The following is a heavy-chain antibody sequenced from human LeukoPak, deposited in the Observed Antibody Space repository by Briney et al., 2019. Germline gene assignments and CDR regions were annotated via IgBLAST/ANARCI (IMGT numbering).Heavy chain of an antibody. V-gene: IGHV1-2*02. Sequence: ASVKVSCKASGSSFTVYYMHWVRQAPGQGLEWMEWINPNSGGTNYAQKFLGRVTITRDTSISTAYMELSRLRSDDTAVYYCASLYGDYVASDYWGQGTLVTVSS. D-gene: IGHD4-17*01. J-gene: IGHJ4*02. CDR1: GSSFTVYY. CDR3: ASLYGDYVASDY. CDR2: INPNSGGT.